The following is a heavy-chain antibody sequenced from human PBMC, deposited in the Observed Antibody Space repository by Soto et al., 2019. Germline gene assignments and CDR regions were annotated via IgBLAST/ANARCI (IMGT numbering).Heavy chain of an antibody. J-gene: IGHJ4*02. CDR3: ARDREPEYSSAIFFDI. V-gene: IGHV3-53*01. D-gene: IGHD5-18*01. CDR1: GHTVSRSY. Sequence: PAGSLILSFAASGHTVSRSYMSWVRQALGRGLQGVSVIYSAGSTYYANSVKGRFTISRDISTNMVYLQMSSLTDEDTAVYYCARDREPEYSSAIFFDIWGQGALVSVYS. CDR2: IYSAGST.